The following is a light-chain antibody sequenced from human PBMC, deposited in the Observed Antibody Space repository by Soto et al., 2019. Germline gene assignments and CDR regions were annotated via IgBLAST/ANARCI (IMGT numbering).Light chain of an antibody. V-gene: IGLV6-57*04. Sequence: NFMLTQPHSVSESPGKTVTISCSRSSGNIASSYVQWYQQRPGSPPTTVIYENSQRPSGVPDRFSASIDSSSKSASLTISGLKTEDEADYYCQSYDNTNVVFSGGTKLTVL. CDR1: SGNIASSY. CDR2: ENS. J-gene: IGLJ2*01. CDR3: QSYDNTNVV.